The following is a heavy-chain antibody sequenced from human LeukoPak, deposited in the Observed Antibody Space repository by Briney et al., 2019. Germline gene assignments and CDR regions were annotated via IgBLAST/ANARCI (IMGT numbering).Heavy chain of an antibody. CDR3: AKDKDVGYYDILTGYYPLDY. D-gene: IGHD3-9*01. J-gene: IGHJ4*02. V-gene: IGHV3-21*04. CDR1: GFTFSSYS. CDR2: ISSSSSYI. Sequence: GGSLRLSCAASGFTFSSYSMNWVRQAPGKGLEWVSSISSSSSYIYYADSVKGRFTISRDNSKNTLYLQMNSLRAEDTAVYYCAKDKDVGYYDILTGYYPLDYWGQGTLVTVSS.